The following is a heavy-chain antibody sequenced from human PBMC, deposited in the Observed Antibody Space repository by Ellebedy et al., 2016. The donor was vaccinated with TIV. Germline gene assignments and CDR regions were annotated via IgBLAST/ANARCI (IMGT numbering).Heavy chain of an antibody. CDR3: ARYLYCSGGSCYSGNWFGP. J-gene: IGHJ5*02. V-gene: IGHV1-69*13. Sequence: ASVKVSCKASGYTFTSYAISWVRQAPGQGLEWMGGIIPIFGTANYAQKFQGRVTITADESTSTAYMELSSLRSEDTAVYYCARYLYCSGGSCYSGNWFGPWGQGTLVTVSS. CDR1: GYTFTSYA. D-gene: IGHD2-15*01. CDR2: IIPIFGTA.